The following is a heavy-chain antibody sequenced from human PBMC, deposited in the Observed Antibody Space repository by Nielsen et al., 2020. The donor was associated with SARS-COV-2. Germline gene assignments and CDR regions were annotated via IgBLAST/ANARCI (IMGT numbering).Heavy chain of an antibody. CDR1: GGSISSYY. CDR3: ARVHDGDFYYYYGMDV. Sequence: SETLSLTCTVSGGSISSYYWSWIRQPPGKGLEWIGYIYYSGSTNYNPSLKSRVTISVDTSKNQFSLKLSSVTAADTAVYYCARVHDGDFYYYYGMDVWGQGTTVTVSS. V-gene: IGHV4-59*01. J-gene: IGHJ6*02. D-gene: IGHD3-16*01. CDR2: IYYSGST.